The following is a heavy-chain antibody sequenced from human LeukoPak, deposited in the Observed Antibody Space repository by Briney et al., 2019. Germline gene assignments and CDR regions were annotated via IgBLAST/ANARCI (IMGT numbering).Heavy chain of an antibody. CDR3: ARHGSSSWSYFDY. Sequence: PSETLSLTCTVSGGSISSYYWSWIRQPPGKGLEWIGYIYYSGSTNYNPPLKSRVTISVDTSKNQFSLKLSSVTAADTAVYYCARHGSSSWSYFDYWGQGTLVTVSS. CDR2: IYYSGST. V-gene: IGHV4-59*08. CDR1: GGSISSYY. D-gene: IGHD6-13*01. J-gene: IGHJ4*02.